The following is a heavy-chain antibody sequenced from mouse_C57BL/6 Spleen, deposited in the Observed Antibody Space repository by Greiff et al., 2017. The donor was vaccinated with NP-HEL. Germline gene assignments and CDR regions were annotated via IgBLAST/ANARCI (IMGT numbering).Heavy chain of an antibody. CDR1: GYTFTSYW. Sequence: LEESGAELAKPGASVKLSCKASGYTFTSYWMHWVKQRPGQGLEWIGYINPSSGYTKYNQKFKDKATLTADKSSSTAYMQLSSLTYEDSAVYYCARWGITTVVEGYYAMDYWGQGTSVTVSS. J-gene: IGHJ4*01. CDR2: INPSSGYT. D-gene: IGHD1-1*01. V-gene: IGHV1-7*01. CDR3: ARWGITTVVEGYYAMDY.